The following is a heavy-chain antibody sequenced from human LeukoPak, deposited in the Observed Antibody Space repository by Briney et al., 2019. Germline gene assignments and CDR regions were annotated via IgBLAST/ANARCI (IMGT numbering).Heavy chain of an antibody. Sequence: ASVKVSCKASGYSFTSYGISWVRQAPGQGLEWMGWISAYNGNTNYAQKVQGRVTMTTDTATSTAYMELRSLRTDDTAVYYCAKVWLISGREFFDYWGQGTLDTVSS. CDR2: ISAYNGNT. CDR3: AKVWLISGREFFDY. J-gene: IGHJ4*02. V-gene: IGHV1-18*01. D-gene: IGHD3-10*01. CDR1: GYSFTSYG.